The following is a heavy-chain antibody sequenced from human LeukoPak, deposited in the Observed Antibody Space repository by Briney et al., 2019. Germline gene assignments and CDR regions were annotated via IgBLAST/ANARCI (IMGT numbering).Heavy chain of an antibody. Sequence: PSETLSLTCTVSGGSVSSSIYYWGWIRQPPGKGLEWIGSIYYSGSTSYNPPLKSRVTISVDTSKNQFSLKLTSVTAADTAVYYCASRNDILTGYVFDFWGQGTLVTVSS. D-gene: IGHD3-9*01. J-gene: IGHJ4*02. CDR1: GGSVSSSIYY. V-gene: IGHV4-39*01. CDR3: ASRNDILTGYVFDF. CDR2: IYYSGST.